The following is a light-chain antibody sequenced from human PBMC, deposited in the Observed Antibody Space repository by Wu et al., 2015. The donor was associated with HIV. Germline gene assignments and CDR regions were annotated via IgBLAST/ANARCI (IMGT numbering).Light chain of an antibody. CDR1: QSISSW. V-gene: IGKV1-5*03. Sequence: DIQMTQSPSTLSASVGDRVTITCRASQSISSWLAWYQQKPGKAPKLLIYKASILESGVPSRLSGSGSGTEFILTISSLQPDDFATYYCQQYNSYPRTFGQGTKLEIK. J-gene: IGKJ2*01. CDR2: KAS. CDR3: QQYNSYPRT.